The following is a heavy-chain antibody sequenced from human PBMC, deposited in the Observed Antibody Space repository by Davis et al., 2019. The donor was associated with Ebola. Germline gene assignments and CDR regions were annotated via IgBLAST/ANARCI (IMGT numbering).Heavy chain of an antibody. CDR2: TYYMSKWYN. CDR3: ARGWLRVGMDV. D-gene: IGHD5-18*01. Sequence: HSQTLSLTCAISGDSVSSGGWNWIRPSPSRGLEWLGRTYYMSKWYNDYAPSVVGRISINADTSKNHFSLQLNSVTPEDTAMYYCARGWLRVGMDVWGEGTTVTVSS. J-gene: IGHJ6*04. CDR1: GDSVSSGG. V-gene: IGHV6-1*01.